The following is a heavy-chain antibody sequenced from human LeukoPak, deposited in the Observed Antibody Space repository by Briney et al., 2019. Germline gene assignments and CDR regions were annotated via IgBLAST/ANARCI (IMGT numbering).Heavy chain of an antibody. V-gene: IGHV1-8*02. J-gene: IGHJ6*03. CDR3: ARGHYDFWSGYYTGHYYYMDV. Sequence: ASVKVSCKASGYTFKNYDINWVRQATGQGLEWMGWMNPNSGNTGFAQKFQGRVTMTRDTSISTAYMELSRLRSDDTAVYYCARGHYDFWSGYYTGHYYYMDVWGKGTTVTVSS. D-gene: IGHD3-3*01. CDR1: GYTFKNYD. CDR2: MNPNSGNT.